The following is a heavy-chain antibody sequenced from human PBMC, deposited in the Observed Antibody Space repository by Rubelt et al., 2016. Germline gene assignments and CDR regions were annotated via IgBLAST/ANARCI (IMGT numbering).Heavy chain of an antibody. Sequence: QVQLQESGPGLVKPSATLSLTCTVSGDSISSRYWSWLRQPPGKGLEWIGNVYSTGSPQYNPSFTGRVTISEDTSKNQVSLRLTLVTSADTAVYWCARHQWLLHPFDYWGQGTLVTVSS. CDR1: GDSISSRY. V-gene: IGHV4-59*08. CDR3: ARHQWLLHPFDY. CDR2: VYSTGSP. J-gene: IGHJ4*02. D-gene: IGHD6-19*01.